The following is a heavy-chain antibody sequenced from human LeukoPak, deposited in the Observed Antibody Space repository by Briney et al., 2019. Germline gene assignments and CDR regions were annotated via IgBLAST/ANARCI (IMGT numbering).Heavy chain of an antibody. CDR2: IWYDGSKT. Sequence: SGRSLRLSCAASGFTFSTYGMHGVRQSPGKGLEWVAVIWYDGSKTHYRDSVKGRFTISRDNSKNTLYLEMNNLRAEDTAVYYCARDTAQRAFDIWGQGTMVTVSS. D-gene: IGHD6-25*01. CDR3: ARDTAQRAFDI. CDR1: GFTFSTYG. V-gene: IGHV3-33*01. J-gene: IGHJ3*02.